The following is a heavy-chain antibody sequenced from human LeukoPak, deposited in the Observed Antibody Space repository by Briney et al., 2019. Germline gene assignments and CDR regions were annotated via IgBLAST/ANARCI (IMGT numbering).Heavy chain of an antibody. CDR1: GFTISSYG. Sequence: AGSLRLSCAASGFTISSYGMHWVRQAPGQGLEWVAVISYDGSNKYYADSVKGRFTSSRDNSKNTLYLQMNSLRAEGTAVYYCAKEFTVTRSYWGQGTLVTVSS. D-gene: IGHD4-17*01. V-gene: IGHV3-30*18. J-gene: IGHJ4*02. CDR2: ISYDGSNK. CDR3: AKEFTVTRSY.